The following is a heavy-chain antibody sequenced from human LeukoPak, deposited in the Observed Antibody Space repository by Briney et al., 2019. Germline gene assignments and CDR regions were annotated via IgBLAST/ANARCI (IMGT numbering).Heavy chain of an antibody. V-gene: IGHV4-34*01. CDR2: INHSGST. D-gene: IGHD6-13*01. CDR3: AALLIAAAGTEFYDY. CDR1: GGSFSGYY. Sequence: PSETLSLTCAVYGGSFSGYYWSWIRQPPGKGLEWIGEINHSGSTNYNPSPKSRVTISVDTSKNQFSLKLSSVTAADTAVYYCAALLIAAAGTEFYDYWGQGTLVTVSS. J-gene: IGHJ4*02.